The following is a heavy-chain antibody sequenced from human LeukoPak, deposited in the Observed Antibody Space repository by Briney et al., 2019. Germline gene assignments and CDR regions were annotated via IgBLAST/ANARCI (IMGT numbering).Heavy chain of an antibody. CDR2: ISDSGGTT. Sequence: GGSLRLSCAASGVAFSSYAMGWVRQAPGKGLEWVSVISDSGGTTFYADSVKGRFTISRDNSKNTLYLQMNSLRDEDTAVYYCAKEASGYGYYFDYWGQGTLVTVSS. V-gene: IGHV3-23*01. D-gene: IGHD3-10*01. J-gene: IGHJ4*02. CDR1: GVAFSSYA. CDR3: AKEASGYGYYFDY.